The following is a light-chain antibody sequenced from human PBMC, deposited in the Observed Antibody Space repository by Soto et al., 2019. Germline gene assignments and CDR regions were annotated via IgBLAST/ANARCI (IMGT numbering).Light chain of an antibody. CDR2: AAS. CDR3: QQTYSTPYT. J-gene: IGKJ2*01. CDR1: QSISNY. Sequence: DIQMTQSPSSLSASVGDRVTITCRASQSISNYLNWYQQKPGKAPELLIYAASSLQSGVPSRFSGSGSGTDFTLTFSSLQPEDFATYHCQQTYSTPYTFGPGTKLEI. V-gene: IGKV1-39*01.